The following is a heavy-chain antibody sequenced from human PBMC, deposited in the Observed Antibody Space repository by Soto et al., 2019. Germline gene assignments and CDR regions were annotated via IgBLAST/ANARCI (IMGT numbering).Heavy chain of an antibody. Sequence: ISTIYWIGWVRQMPGKGLEWMGIIHPSDSDTTYSPSFQGRVTISADESISTAYLQWSSLKASDTAMYYCATYYNYAMDVWGQGTTVTVSS. V-gene: IGHV5-51*01. J-gene: IGHJ6*02. CDR3: ATYYNYAMDV. CDR2: IHPSDSDT. CDR1: ISTIYW.